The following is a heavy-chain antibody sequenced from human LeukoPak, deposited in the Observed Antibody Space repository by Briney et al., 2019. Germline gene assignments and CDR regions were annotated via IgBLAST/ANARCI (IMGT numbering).Heavy chain of an antibody. Sequence: GGSLRHSCAASGLAFSAYKMHWVRQAPRKGLVWVSRISTDGYTTDYADFVQGRFTASRDNTKNTWSLEMNSLGAEGTAVYYCVVGGSPGYWGQGTLVTVSS. V-gene: IGHV3-74*01. CDR1: GLAFSAYK. CDR3: VVGGSPGY. CDR2: ISTDGYTT. D-gene: IGHD2-15*01. J-gene: IGHJ4*02.